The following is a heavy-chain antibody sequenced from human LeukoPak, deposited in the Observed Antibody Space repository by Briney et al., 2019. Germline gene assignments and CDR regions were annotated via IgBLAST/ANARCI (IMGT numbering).Heavy chain of an antibody. CDR3: AKGKDSVAGATNDY. D-gene: IGHD6-19*01. Sequence: KPGGSLRLPCAVSGFTFSSYSMSWVRQAPGKGLEWVSSIISSGTYKYYADSVKGRFTISRDNAKNSLYLQMNSLRAEDTAVYYCAKGKDSVAGATNDYWGQGTLVTVSS. J-gene: IGHJ4*02. V-gene: IGHV3-21*01. CDR2: IISSGTYK. CDR1: GFTFSSYS.